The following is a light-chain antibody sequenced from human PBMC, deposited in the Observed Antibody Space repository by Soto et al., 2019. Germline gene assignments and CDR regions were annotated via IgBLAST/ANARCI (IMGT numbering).Light chain of an antibody. J-gene: IGLJ1*01. CDR2: EVS. V-gene: IGLV2-14*01. Sequence: QSVLTQPASVSGSPGQSITISCTGTSSDIGGYNFVSWYQQHPGKAPKFLIYEVSNRPSGVSNRFSGSKSGNTASLTISGLQAEDEADYYYSSYTSSTNYVFGTGTKATVL. CDR1: SSDIGGYNF. CDR3: SSYTSSTNYV.